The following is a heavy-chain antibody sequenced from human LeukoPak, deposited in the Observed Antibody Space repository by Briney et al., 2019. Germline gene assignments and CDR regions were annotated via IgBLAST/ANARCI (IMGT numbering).Heavy chain of an antibody. V-gene: IGHV4-61*01. CDR1: GGSVSSGSYY. CDR2: IYYSGST. CDR3: ARAAEWLHYGMDV. J-gene: IGHJ6*02. D-gene: IGHD5-12*01. Sequence: SETLSLTCTVSGGSVSSGSYYWSWIRQPPGKGLEWIGYIYYSGSTNYNPSLKSRVTISVDTSKNQFSLKLSSVTAADTAVYYCARAAEWLHYGMDVWGQGTTVTVSS.